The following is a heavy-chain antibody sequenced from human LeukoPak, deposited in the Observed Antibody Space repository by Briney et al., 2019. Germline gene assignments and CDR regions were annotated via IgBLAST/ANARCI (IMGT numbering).Heavy chain of an antibody. V-gene: IGHV4-59*01. Sequence: SETLSLTCAVYGGSFSGYSWSWIRQPPGKRLEVIGCINYSGTTNYNPSLKSRVIMSVDTSKNQFSLQLTSVTAADTAVYYCARVQPTGYYSDFDYWGRGTLVTVSS. J-gene: IGHJ4*02. D-gene: IGHD1-26*01. CDR2: INYSGTT. CDR1: GGSFSGYS. CDR3: ARVQPTGYYSDFDY.